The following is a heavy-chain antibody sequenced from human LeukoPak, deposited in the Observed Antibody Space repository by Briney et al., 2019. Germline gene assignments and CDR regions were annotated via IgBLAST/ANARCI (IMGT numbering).Heavy chain of an antibody. D-gene: IGHD3-16*01. CDR2: IIPILGMA. V-gene: IGHV1-69*04. CDR3: AREGFGEWEQLPFVH. CDR1: GGTFSTYP. J-gene: IGHJ4*02. Sequence: SVKVSCKSSGGTFSTYPIAWVRQAPGQGREWMGRIIPILGMANYAQKFQGRVTFTAEESTSTAYMDLSSLTSEDTAVYYCAREGFGEWEQLPFVHWGQGTLVSVSS.